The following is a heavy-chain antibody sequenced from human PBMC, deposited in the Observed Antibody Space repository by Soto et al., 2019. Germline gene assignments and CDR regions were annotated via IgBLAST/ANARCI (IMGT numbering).Heavy chain of an antibody. CDR1: GYSFTSYW. J-gene: IGHJ6*02. D-gene: IGHD2-2*02. CDR3: ARLSGCSSTSCYTHMDV. CDR2: IYPGDSDT. Sequence: XDSLKVSCKCSGYSFTSYWIGLVLQMPGKGLEWMGIIYPGDSDTRYSPSFQGQVTISADKSISTAYLQWSSLKASDTAMYYCARLSGCSSTSCYTHMDVWGQGTTVTVSS. V-gene: IGHV5-51*01.